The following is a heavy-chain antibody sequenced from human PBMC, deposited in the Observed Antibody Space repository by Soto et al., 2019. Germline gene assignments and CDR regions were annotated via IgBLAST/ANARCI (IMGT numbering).Heavy chain of an antibody. V-gene: IGHV4-61*01. CDR3: ASFRDGYNQGDFDY. Sequence: SETLSLTCTVSGGSVSSGSYYWSWIRQPPGKGLEWIGYIYYSGSTNYNPSLKSRVTISVDTSKNQFSLKLSSVTAADTAVYYCASFRDGYNQGDFDYWGQGTLVTVSS. D-gene: IGHD5-12*01. J-gene: IGHJ4*02. CDR2: IYYSGST. CDR1: GGSVSSGSYY.